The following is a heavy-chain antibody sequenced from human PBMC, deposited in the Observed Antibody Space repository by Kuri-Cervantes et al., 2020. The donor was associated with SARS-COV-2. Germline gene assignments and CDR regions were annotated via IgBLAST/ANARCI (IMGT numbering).Heavy chain of an antibody. D-gene: IGHD3-22*01. Sequence: GESLKISCAASGFTFSSYWMSWVRQAPGKGLEWVANIKQDGSEKYYVDSVKGRFTISRDNAKNSLYLQMNSLRAEDTAVYYCTVAYYYDSSGDDIWGQGAMVTVSS. J-gene: IGHJ3*02. V-gene: IGHV3-7*03. CDR2: IKQDGSEK. CDR1: GFTFSSYW. CDR3: TVAYYYDSSGDDI.